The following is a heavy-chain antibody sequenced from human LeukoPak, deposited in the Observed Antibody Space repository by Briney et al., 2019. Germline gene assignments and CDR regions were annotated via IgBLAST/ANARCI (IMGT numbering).Heavy chain of an antibody. Sequence: ASVKVSCKASGYTFTGYYMHWVRQAPGQGLEWMGWINPNSGDTNYAQKFQGRVTMTRDTSISTAYGELSRLRSDDTAVYYCARVAVEMASWFDPWGQGTLVTVSS. CDR2: INPNSGDT. CDR3: ARVAVEMASWFDP. V-gene: IGHV1-2*02. J-gene: IGHJ5*02. CDR1: GYTFTGYY. D-gene: IGHD5-24*01.